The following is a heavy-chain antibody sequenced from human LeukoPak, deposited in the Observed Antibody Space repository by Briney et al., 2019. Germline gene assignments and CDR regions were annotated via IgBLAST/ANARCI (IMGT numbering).Heavy chain of an antibody. CDR2: ISGSGGST. Sequence: GGSLRLSCAASGFTFSSYAMSWVRQAPGKGLEWVSGISGSGGSTYYADSVKGRFTISRDDSKNTLYLQMNSLRAGDTAVYYCAKSFYYDSSDYEYFDYWGQGTLVTVSS. D-gene: IGHD3-22*01. CDR3: AKSFYYDSSDYEYFDY. V-gene: IGHV3-23*01. CDR1: GFTFSSYA. J-gene: IGHJ4*02.